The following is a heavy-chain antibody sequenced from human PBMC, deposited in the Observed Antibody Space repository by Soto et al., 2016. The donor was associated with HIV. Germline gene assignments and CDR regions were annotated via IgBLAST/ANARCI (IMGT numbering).Heavy chain of an antibody. J-gene: IGHJ4*02. CDR1: GYTFTGYY. CDR2: IKPNNGGT. CDR3: ASSSDWSQ. Sequence: QVQLVQSGAEVKKPGASVKVSCKASGYTFTGYYMHWVRQAPGQGLEWMGWIKPNNGGTKYAQKFEGRVTMTRDTSTTTAYMELNRLTSDDTAVYYCASSSDWSQWGQGTRVTVSS. D-gene: IGHD6-19*01. V-gene: IGHV1-2*02.